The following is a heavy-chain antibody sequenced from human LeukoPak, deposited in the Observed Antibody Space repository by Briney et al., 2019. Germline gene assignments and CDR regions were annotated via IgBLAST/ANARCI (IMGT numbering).Heavy chain of an antibody. CDR3: TTDRGGYDIDY. Sequence: GESLRLAFAVSGFTLCNAWISWVRQTPGKGLEWVGRIKSKTDGGTTDYAAPVKGRFTISRDDSKNTLYMQMNSLKTEDTAVYYCTTDRGGYDIDYWGQGTLVTVSS. V-gene: IGHV3-15*01. J-gene: IGHJ4*02. D-gene: IGHD5-12*01. CDR1: GFTLCNAW. CDR2: IKSKTDGGTT.